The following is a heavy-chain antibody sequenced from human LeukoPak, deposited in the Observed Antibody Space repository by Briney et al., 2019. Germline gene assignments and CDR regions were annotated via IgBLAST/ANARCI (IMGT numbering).Heavy chain of an antibody. D-gene: IGHD5-12*01. CDR1: GFTFSSYA. CDR3: AKDRNWLRPYCFDY. V-gene: IGHV3-23*01. J-gene: IGHJ4*02. Sequence: GRSLRLSCAASGFTFSSYAMHWVRQAPGKGLEWVSAISGSGGSTYFADSVKGRSTISRDNTKNTLSLQMNSLRAEDTAVYYCAKDRNWLRPYCFDYWGQGTLVTVSS. CDR2: ISGSGGST.